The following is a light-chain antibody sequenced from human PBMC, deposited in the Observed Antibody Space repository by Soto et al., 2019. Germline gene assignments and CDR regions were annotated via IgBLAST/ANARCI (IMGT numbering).Light chain of an antibody. CDR2: DAS. CDR1: QTVRNNY. Sequence: VLTQSPGTLSLSPGERATLSCRASQTVRNNYLAWYQQKPGQAPRLLIYDASSRATAIPDRFSGGGSGTDFTLTISRLEPEDFAVYYCQQYASSRLPCGLETKV. CDR3: QQYASSRLP. J-gene: IGKJ1*01. V-gene: IGKV3-20*01.